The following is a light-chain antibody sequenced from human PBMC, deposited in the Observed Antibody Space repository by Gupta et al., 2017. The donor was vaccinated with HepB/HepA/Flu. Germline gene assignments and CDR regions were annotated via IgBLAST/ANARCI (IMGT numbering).Light chain of an antibody. J-gene: IGKJ2*01. CDR3: QQRNWPPYT. CDR2: DAS. CDR1: QSLKNY. V-gene: IGKV3-11*01. Sequence: IVLTQSPATLYLSQGERATLSCRASQSLKNYLTWYQQKPGQAPRLLIFDASNRATGIPARFSGSGSGTDFTLTISSLESEDFAVYYCQQRNWPPYTFGQGTKLEMK.